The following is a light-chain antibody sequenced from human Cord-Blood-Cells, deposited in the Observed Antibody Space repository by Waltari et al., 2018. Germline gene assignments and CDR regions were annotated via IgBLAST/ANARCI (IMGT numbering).Light chain of an antibody. CDR3: SSYAGSNNVV. J-gene: IGLJ2*01. V-gene: IGLV2-8*01. CDR1: SSDVGGYNY. Sequence: QSALTQPPSASGSPGQSVTISCTGTSSDVGGYNYVSWYQQHPGKAPKLMIYEVSKRPSGVPDRCSGSKSDNTASRTVSGLQAVDEADYYCSSYAGSNNVVFGGGTKLTVL. CDR2: EVS.